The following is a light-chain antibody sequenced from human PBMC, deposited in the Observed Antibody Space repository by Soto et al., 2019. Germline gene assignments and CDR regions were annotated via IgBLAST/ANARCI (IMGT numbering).Light chain of an antibody. CDR3: FSYTSSGTYV. CDR2: AVS. J-gene: IGLJ1*01. V-gene: IGLV2-14*01. Sequence: QSALTQPASVSGSPGQSITISCTGTSSDVGNYKYVSWYQQHPGKAPKLMIYAVSNRPSGVSNRFSGSKSGNTASLTISGLQAEDETDYYCFSYTSSGTYVFGTGTKVP. CDR1: SSDVGNYKY.